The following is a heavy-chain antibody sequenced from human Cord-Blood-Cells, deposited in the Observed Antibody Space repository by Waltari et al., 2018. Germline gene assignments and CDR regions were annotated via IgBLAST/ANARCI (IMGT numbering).Heavy chain of an antibody. CDR1: GGSFSGYY. CDR3: ARGRYSSSWYRGKYGY. Sequence: QVQLQQWGAGLLKPSETLSLTCAVYGGSFSGYYWSWIRQPPGKGLEWIGEINHSGSTNYNPSLKSGVTISVDTSKNQFSLKLSSVTAADTAVYYCARGRYSSSWYRGKYGYWGQGTLVTVSS. CDR2: INHSGST. V-gene: IGHV4-34*01. J-gene: IGHJ4*02. D-gene: IGHD6-13*01.